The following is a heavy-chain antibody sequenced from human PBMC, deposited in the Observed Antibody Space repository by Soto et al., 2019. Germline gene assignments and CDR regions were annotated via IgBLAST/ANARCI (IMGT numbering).Heavy chain of an antibody. V-gene: IGHV1-69*02. CDR3: ASAYYYGSGSYQPFDY. CDR2: IIPILGIA. J-gene: IGHJ4*02. D-gene: IGHD3-10*01. Sequence: QVQLVQSGAEVKKPGSSVKVSCKASGGTFSSYTISWVRQAPGQGLEWMGRIIPILGIANYAQKFQGRVTITADKSTSTAYMELSSLRSEDTAVYYCASAYYYGSGSYQPFDYWGQGTLVTVSS. CDR1: GGTFSSYT.